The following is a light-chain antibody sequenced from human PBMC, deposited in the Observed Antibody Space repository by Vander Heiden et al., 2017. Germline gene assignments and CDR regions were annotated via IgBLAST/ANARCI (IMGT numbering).Light chain of an antibody. CDR3: LQSFMTPWT. Sequence: DIQMTQSPSSLSASVGDRVTLTCRASQNINNYLTWYQQKPGKVPKLLIYSASALYDGVPSIFSGSGSGRDFTLTISSLQPEDFATYYCLQSFMTPWTFGQGTQVDIK. V-gene: IGKV1-39*01. CDR1: QNINNY. CDR2: SAS. J-gene: IGKJ1*01.